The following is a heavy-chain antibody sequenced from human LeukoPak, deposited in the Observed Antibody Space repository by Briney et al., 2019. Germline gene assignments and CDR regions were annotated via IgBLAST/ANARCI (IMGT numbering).Heavy chain of an antibody. D-gene: IGHD3-16*01. CDR2: IYHSGST. Sequence: SGTLSLTCAVSGGSISSSNWWSWVRQPPGKGLEWIGGIYHSGSTNYNPSLKSRVTISVDTSKNQFSLKLSSVTAADTAVYYCARAWGSLRGWLDYWGQGTLVTVSS. CDR1: GGSISSSNW. CDR3: ARAWGSLRGWLDY. J-gene: IGHJ4*02. V-gene: IGHV4-4*02.